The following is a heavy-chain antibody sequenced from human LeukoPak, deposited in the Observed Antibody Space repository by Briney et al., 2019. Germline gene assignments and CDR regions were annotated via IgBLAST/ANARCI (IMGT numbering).Heavy chain of an antibody. CDR2: ISYDGSNK. Sequence: GGSLRLSCAASGFTFSSYAMHWVRQAPGKGLEWVAVISYDGSNKYYADSVKGRFTISRDNAKNSLYLQMNSLRAEDTAVYYCARDLRRYSYGYSDYWGQGTLVTVSS. CDR3: ARDLRRYSYGYSDY. CDR1: GFTFSSYA. V-gene: IGHV3-30*04. D-gene: IGHD5-18*01. J-gene: IGHJ4*02.